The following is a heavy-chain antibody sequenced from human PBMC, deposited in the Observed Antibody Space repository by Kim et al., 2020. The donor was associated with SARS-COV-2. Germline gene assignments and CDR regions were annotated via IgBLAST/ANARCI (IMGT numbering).Heavy chain of an antibody. CDR3: ATFTVVTSFYAFDI. V-gene: IGHV1-69*13. Sequence: SVKVSCKASGGTFSSYAISWVRQAPGQGLEWMGGIIPIFGTANYAQKFQGRVTITADESTSTAYMELSSLRSEDTAVYYCATFTVVTSFYAFDIWGQGTMVTVSS. D-gene: IGHD2-21*02. CDR1: GGTFSSYA. J-gene: IGHJ3*02. CDR2: IIPIFGTA.